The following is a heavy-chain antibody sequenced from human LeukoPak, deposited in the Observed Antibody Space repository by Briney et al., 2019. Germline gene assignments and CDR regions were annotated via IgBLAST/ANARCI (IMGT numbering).Heavy chain of an antibody. CDR1: GFTFSSYW. D-gene: IGHD1-26*01. J-gene: IGHJ6*03. Sequence: GGSLRLSCAASGFTFSSYWMSWVRQAPGKGLEWVANIKEDAGEKYYVDSVKGRFTISRDNAKNSLYLQMNSLRAEDTAVYYCARDRGIVGTTGYYYMDVWGKGTTVTVSS. CDR2: IKEDAGEK. CDR3: ARDRGIVGTTGYYYMDV. V-gene: IGHV3-7*01.